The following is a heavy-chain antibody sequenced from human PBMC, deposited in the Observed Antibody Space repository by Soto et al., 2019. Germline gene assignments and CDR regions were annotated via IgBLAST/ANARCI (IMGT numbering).Heavy chain of an antibody. Sequence: PGGSLRLSCAASGFTFSPYAMTWVRQAPGKGLEWCSSISGSGGNTNYADSVKARFTVSRDNSKRTLSLQMNSLTEEDTAIYYCATGLSRLLRPQYYYGLDVWGRGTPVTVSS. V-gene: IGHV3-23*01. J-gene: IGHJ6*02. D-gene: IGHD3-16*01. CDR1: GFTFSPYA. CDR2: ISGSGGNT. CDR3: ATGLSRLLRPQYYYGLDV.